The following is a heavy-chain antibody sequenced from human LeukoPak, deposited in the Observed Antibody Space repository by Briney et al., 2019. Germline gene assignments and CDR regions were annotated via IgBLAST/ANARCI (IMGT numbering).Heavy chain of an antibody. D-gene: IGHD5-24*01. CDR3: AAWQTIIFDY. CDR1: GGSVTSGNYH. Sequence: SETLSLTCTVSGGSVTSGNYHWTWIRQPSGKGLEWIGYISYSGSTDYNPSLRGRVTMSLDRPRNQFSLKLYSVSAADTAVYYCAAWQTIIFDYWGQGSLVTVSS. CDR2: ISYSGST. V-gene: IGHV4-61*01. J-gene: IGHJ4*02.